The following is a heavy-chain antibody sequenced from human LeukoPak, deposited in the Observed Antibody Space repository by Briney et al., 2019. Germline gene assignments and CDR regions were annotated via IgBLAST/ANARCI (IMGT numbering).Heavy chain of an antibody. Sequence: SETLSLTCTVSGGSISSYFWSWIRQPPGKGLEWIGYMHYSGSPTYNPSLKSRATMSIDTSKNQFSLKLSSVTAADTAMYYCARDIRMVGATLYFDYWGQGTLVTVSS. CDR3: ARDIRMVGATLYFDY. CDR1: GGSISSYF. J-gene: IGHJ4*02. D-gene: IGHD1-26*01. V-gene: IGHV4-59*01. CDR2: MHYSGSP.